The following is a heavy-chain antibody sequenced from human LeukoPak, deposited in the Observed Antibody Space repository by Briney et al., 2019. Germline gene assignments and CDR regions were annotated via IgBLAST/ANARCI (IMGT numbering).Heavy chain of an antibody. CDR3: ARCYGYNWNDRSFDY. V-gene: IGHV1-18*04. Sequence: ASVKVSCKASGYTFTGYYMHWVRQAPGQGLEWMGWISAYNGNTNYAQKLQGRVTMTTDTSTSTAYMELRSLRSDDTAVYYCARCYGYNWNDRSFDYWGQGTLVTVSS. CDR2: ISAYNGNT. CDR1: GYTFTGYY. D-gene: IGHD1-20*01. J-gene: IGHJ4*02.